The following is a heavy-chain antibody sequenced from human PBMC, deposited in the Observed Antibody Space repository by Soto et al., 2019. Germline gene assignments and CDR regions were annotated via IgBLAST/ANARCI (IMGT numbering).Heavy chain of an antibody. V-gene: IGHV3-7*03. CDR3: ASADSGYLFGIFDY. D-gene: IGHD3-22*01. CDR1: GFTFSRFW. Sequence: PGGSLRLSCAASGFTFSRFWMSWVRLAPGKGLEWVANIKKDGSEKNYVDSVKGRFTISRDNAKNSVYLQMNSLRAEDTAVYYCASADSGYLFGIFDYWGQGTL. CDR2: IKKDGSEK. J-gene: IGHJ4*02.